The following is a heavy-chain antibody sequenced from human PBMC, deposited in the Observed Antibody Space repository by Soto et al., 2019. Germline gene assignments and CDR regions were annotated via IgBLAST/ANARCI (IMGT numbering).Heavy chain of an antibody. D-gene: IGHD4-4*01. CDR2: ISYDGSNK. J-gene: IGHJ6*02. CDR3: AKGIYSNYAYGMDV. CDR1: GFTFSSYG. Sequence: PGGSLRVSCAASGFTFSSYGMHWVRQAPGKGLEWVAVISYDGSNKYYADSVKGRFTISRDNSKNTLYLQMNSLRAEDTAVYYCAKGIYSNYAYGMDVWGQGTTVTVSS. V-gene: IGHV3-30*18.